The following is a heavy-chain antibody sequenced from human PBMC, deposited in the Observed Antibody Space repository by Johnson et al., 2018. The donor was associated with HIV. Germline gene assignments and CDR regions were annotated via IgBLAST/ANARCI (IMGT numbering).Heavy chain of an antibody. D-gene: IGHD3-3*01. V-gene: IGHV3-11*04. J-gene: IGHJ3*02. CDR1: GFTFSDYY. Sequence: QVQLVESGGGLVKPGGSLRLSCAASGFTFSDYYMSWIRQAPGKGLEWVSYIASSDSPIYYADSVKGRFTISRDNAKNSLYLQMNTLRAEDTAVYYCARGRGLQVLEWPTGLWSAFDILGQGTMVTVSS. CDR2: IASSDSPI. CDR3: ARGRGLQVLEWPTGLWSAFDI.